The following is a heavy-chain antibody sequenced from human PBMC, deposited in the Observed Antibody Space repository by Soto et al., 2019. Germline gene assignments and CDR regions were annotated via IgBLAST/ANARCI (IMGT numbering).Heavy chain of an antibody. V-gene: IGHV4-31*03. CDR1: GGSVSSGGYY. Sequence: KTSETLSLTGTVSGGSVSSGGYYWSRIRQHPGTGLEWIGYIYYSGTTYFNPSLKSRASISLDTSKNEFSLKLTSVTAADTAVYYCARRALPQCINGVCYKDGFWDYWGQGALVTVSS. CDR3: ARRALPQCINGVCYKDGFWDY. CDR2: IYYSGTT. J-gene: IGHJ4*02. D-gene: IGHD2-8*01.